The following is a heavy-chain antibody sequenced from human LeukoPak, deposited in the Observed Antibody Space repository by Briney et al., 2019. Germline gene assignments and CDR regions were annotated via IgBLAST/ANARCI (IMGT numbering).Heavy chain of an antibody. CDR1: GFTFSSYW. D-gene: IGHD5-18*01. CDR3: ASGYSYGLPVDY. V-gene: IGHV3-74*01. CDR2: INSDGSST. J-gene: IGHJ4*02. Sequence: GGSLRLSCAASGFTFSSYWMHWVRQAPGKGLVWVSRINSDGSSTSYADSVKGRFTISRDNAKNTLYLQMNSLRAEDTAVYYCASGYSYGLPVDYWGQGTLVTVSS.